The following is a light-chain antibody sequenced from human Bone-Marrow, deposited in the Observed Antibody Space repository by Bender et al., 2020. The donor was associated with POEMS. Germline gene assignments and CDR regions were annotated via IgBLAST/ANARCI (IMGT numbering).Light chain of an antibody. Sequence: QSALAQPRSVSGSPGQSVTISCTGSSSNVGGYNYVSWYQQHPGKAPKLMIYEDTKRPSGVSNRFSGSKSGNTASLTISGLQAEDEADYHCCSYAGITTLGVFGGGTKVTVL. J-gene: IGLJ3*02. CDR1: SSNVGGYNY. CDR2: EDT. V-gene: IGLV2-11*01. CDR3: CSYAGITTLGV.